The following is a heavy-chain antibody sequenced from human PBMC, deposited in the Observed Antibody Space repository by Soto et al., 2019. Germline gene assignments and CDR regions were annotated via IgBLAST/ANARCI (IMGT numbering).Heavy chain of an antibody. J-gene: IGHJ6*02. CDR1: GGTFSSYA. CDR2: IIPIFGTA. D-gene: IGHD3-22*01. CDR3: ARGVPYYYDSSGHPSSYYYYGMDV. V-gene: IGHV1-69*13. Sequence: SVKVSCKASGGTFSSYAISWVRQAPGQGLEWMGGIIPIFGTANYAQKFQGRVTITADESTSTAYMELSSLRSEDTAVYYCARGVPYYYDSSGHPSSYYYYGMDVWGQGTTVTVSS.